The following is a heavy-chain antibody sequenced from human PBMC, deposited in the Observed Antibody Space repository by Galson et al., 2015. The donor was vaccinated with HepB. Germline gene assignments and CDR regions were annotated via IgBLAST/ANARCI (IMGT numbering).Heavy chain of an antibody. J-gene: IGHJ6*03. Sequence: SVKVSCKASGYTFTSYDINWVRQATGQGLEWMGWMNPNSGNTGYAQKFQGRVTMTRNTSISTAYMELSSLRSEDTAVYYCARGGYYDFWSGYRYRAYYTGDYMDVWGKGTTVTVSS. V-gene: IGHV1-8*01. D-gene: IGHD3-3*01. CDR3: ARGGYYDFWSGYRYRAYYTGDYMDV. CDR1: GYTFTSYD. CDR2: MNPNSGNT.